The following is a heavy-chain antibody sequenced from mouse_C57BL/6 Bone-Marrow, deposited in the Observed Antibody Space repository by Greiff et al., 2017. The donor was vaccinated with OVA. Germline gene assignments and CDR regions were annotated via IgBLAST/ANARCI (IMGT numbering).Heavy chain of an antibody. J-gene: IGHJ2*01. Sequence: EVQLKESGEGLVKPGGSLKLSCAASGFTFSSYALSWVRQTPEKRLEWVAYLSSGGDSIYYADTVKGRFTISRDNARNTLYLQMSSLKSEDTAMYYCTREGYYYGSPLDYWGQGTTLTVSS. CDR2: LSSGGDSI. CDR3: TREGYYYGSPLDY. V-gene: IGHV5-9-1*02. CDR1: GFTFSSYA. D-gene: IGHD1-1*01.